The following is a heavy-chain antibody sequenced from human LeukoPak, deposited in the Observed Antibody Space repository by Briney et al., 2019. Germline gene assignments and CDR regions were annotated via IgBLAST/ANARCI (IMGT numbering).Heavy chain of an antibody. CDR1: GGSISSSRYY. CDR2: INHSGST. D-gene: IGHD3-10*01. J-gene: IGHJ4*02. V-gene: IGHV4-39*07. CDR3: ANYGSGSYTIDY. Sequence: SETLSLTCTVSGGSISSSRYYWGWIRQPPGKGLEWIGEINHSGSTNYNPSLKSRVTISVDTSKNQFFLKLSSVTAADTAVYYCANYGSGSYTIDYWGQGTLVTVSS.